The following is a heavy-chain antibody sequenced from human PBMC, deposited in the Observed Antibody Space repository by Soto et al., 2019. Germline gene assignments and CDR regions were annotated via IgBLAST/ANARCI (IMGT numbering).Heavy chain of an antibody. V-gene: IGHV1-18*01. J-gene: IGHJ3*02. CDR2: ISAYNGNT. CDR1: GYTFTSYG. D-gene: IGHD2-2*01. CDR3: ARDLIVAVPAAMQAFDI. Sequence: ASVKVSCKASGYTFTSYGISWVRQAPGQGLEWMGWISAYNGNTNYAQKLQGRVTMTTDTSTSTAYMELRSLRSDDTAVYYCARDLIVAVPAAMQAFDIWGQGTMVTVSS.